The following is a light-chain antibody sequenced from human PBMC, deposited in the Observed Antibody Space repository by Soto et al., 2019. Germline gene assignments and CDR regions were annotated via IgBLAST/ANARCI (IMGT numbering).Light chain of an antibody. CDR2: DAS. J-gene: IGKJ2*01. Sequence: EIVLTQSPATLSLSPGERATLSCGASQSVSSTYLAWYQQKPGLAPRLLIYDASSRATGIPDRLSGSGSGTDFTLTISRLEPEDFAVSYCQQYGSSPFTFGRGTKLEIK. CDR3: QQYGSSPFT. V-gene: IGKV3D-20*01. CDR1: QSVSSTY.